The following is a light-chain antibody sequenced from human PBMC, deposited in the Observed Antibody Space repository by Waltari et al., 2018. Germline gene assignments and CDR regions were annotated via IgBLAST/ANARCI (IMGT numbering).Light chain of an antibody. CDR1: SSNIGNNY. J-gene: IGLJ7*01. CDR3: GTWESSLSGAV. Sequence: QSVLTQPPSVSAAPGQRVTISCSGGSSNIGNNYVSWYRQFPGTAPKLLIYENSVRPSGIPGRVSGSKSGTSATLDITGLQAGDEADYYCGTWESSLSGAVFGGGTHLTVL. CDR2: ENS. V-gene: IGLV1-51*02.